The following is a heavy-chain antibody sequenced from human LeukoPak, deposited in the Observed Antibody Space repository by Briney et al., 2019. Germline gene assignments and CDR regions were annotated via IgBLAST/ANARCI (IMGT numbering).Heavy chain of an antibody. J-gene: IGHJ4*02. CDR1: GFMFSSYS. CDR3: ARERAPVGEDSSGYCHY. V-gene: IGHV3-48*02. D-gene: IGHD3-22*01. Sequence: PGGSLRLSCAASGFMFSSYSMNWVRQVPGKGLEWISYISSSSSTIQYADSVKGRFTISRDNAKNSVYLQMNSLRDEDTAVYYCARERAPVGEDSSGYCHYWGQGTLVTVSS. CDR2: ISSSSSTI.